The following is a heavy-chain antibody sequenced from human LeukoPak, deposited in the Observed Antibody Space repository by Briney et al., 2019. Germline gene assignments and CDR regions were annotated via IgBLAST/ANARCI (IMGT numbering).Heavy chain of an antibody. CDR2: IYSSGST. CDR3: AREGKWFGGRYYYMDV. J-gene: IGHJ6*03. CDR1: GGSINDYY. D-gene: IGHD3-16*01. Sequence: PSETLSLTCNVSGGSINDYYWSWIRQSAGKGLEWMGRIYSSGSTNDNPSLKSRVTLSVDTSKNQFSLKLRSVTATDTAVYFCAREGKWFGGRYYYMDVWGEGIMVTVS. V-gene: IGHV4-4*07.